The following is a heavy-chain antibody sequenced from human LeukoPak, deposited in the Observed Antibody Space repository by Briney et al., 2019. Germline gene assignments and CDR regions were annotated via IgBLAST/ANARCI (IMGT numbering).Heavy chain of an antibody. J-gene: IGHJ6*03. Sequence: PGRSLTLACAAAGFTFSGSAIHWVRRASGKGLEWVGRIRNNANSYATAYAASVKGRFTISRDDSKNTAYLQMNSLKTEDTAVYYCARVLAAAASYYYYMDVWGKGTTVTISS. V-gene: IGHV3-73*01. D-gene: IGHD6-13*01. CDR1: GFTFSGSA. CDR3: ARVLAAAASYYYYMDV. CDR2: IRNNANSYAT.